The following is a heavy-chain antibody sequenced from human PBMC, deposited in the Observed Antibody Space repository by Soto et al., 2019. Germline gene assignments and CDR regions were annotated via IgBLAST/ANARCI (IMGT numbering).Heavy chain of an antibody. D-gene: IGHD5-18*01. V-gene: IGHV3-30*18. J-gene: IGHJ4*02. CDR3: AKDLVDTAMDVLDY. Sequence: GESLKISCAASGFTFSSYGMHWVRQAPGKGLEWVAVISYDGSNKYYADSVKGRFTISRDNSKNTLYLQMNSLRAEDTAVYYCAKDLVDTAMDVLDYWGQGTLVTVSS. CDR2: ISYDGSNK. CDR1: GFTFSSYG.